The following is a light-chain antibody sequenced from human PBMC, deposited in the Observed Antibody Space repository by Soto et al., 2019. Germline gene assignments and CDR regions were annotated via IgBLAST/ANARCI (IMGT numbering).Light chain of an antibody. CDR2: AAS. CDR3: QQSYRTPLT. V-gene: IGKV1-39*01. CDR1: QSISNY. Sequence: DMEMTQSPSSLSASVGDRVTITCRASQSISNYLNWYQHKPGKVPKLLIYAASSLQSGVPTRFSGSRSGTDFTLTINSLQPEDFATDYCQQSYRTPLTFGGGTKIEIK. J-gene: IGKJ4*01.